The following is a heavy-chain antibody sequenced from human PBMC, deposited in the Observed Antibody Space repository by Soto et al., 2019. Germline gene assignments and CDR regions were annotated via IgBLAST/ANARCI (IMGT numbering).Heavy chain of an antibody. J-gene: IGHJ4*02. D-gene: IGHD5-12*01. CDR1: GGSFSGYY. V-gene: IGHV4-34*01. CDR3: ASCPEYSGYDLLIRY. Sequence: SETLSLTCAVYGGSFSGYYWSWIRQPPGKGLEWIGEINHSGSTNYNPSLKSRVTISVDTSKNQFSLKLSSVTAADTAVYYCASCPEYSGYDLLIRYRGQGTLVNVS. CDR2: INHSGST.